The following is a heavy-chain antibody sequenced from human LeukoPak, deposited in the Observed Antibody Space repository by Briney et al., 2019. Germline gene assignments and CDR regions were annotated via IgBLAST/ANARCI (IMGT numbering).Heavy chain of an antibody. D-gene: IGHD2-21*01. CDR3: ARHMNYYYYYMDV. J-gene: IGHJ6*03. CDR1: GFTFSDYY. V-gene: IGHV3-11*01. CDR2: ISSSGSTI. Sequence: GGSLRLSCAASGFTFSDYYMSWIRQAPGKGLEWVSYISSSGSTIYYADSVKGRFTNSRDNAKNSLYLQMNSLRAEDTAVYYCARHMNYYYYYMDVWGKGTTVTVSS.